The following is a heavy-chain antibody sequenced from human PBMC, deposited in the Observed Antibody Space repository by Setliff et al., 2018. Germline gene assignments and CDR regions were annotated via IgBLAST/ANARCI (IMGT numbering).Heavy chain of an antibody. V-gene: IGHV3-74*01. Sequence: GGSLRLSCAASGFTFSSYWMHWVRQAPGKGLVWVSRINSDGSSTSYADSVKGRFTISRDNAKNTLYLQMNSLSPEDTALYYCASSSGGNYEAYFDYWGQGTLVTVSS. CDR3: ASSSGGNYEAYFDY. CDR2: INSDGSST. D-gene: IGHD2-15*01. CDR1: GFTFSSYW. J-gene: IGHJ4*02.